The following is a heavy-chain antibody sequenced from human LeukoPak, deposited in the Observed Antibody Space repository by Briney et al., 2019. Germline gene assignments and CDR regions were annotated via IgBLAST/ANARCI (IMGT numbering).Heavy chain of an antibody. V-gene: IGHV3-23*01. Sequence: GGSLRLSCAASGFTFSSYAMSWVRQAPGKGLEWVSAISGSGGSKYYADSVKGRFTISRDNSKNTLYLQMNSLRAEDTAVYYCAKARFGDGGSYLPYYFDYWGQGTLVTVSS. CDR1: GFTFSSYA. J-gene: IGHJ4*02. CDR3: AKARFGDGGSYLPYYFDY. D-gene: IGHD2-15*01. CDR2: ISGSGGSK.